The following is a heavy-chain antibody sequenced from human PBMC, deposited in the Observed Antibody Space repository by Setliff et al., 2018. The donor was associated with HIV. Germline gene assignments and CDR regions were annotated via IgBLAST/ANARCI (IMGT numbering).Heavy chain of an antibody. CDR2: IIHSGST. J-gene: IGHJ4*02. D-gene: IGHD3-22*01. Sequence: SETLSLTCAGYGGSFSGYYWSWTRQPPGKGLEWIGEIIHSGSTNYNPSLKSRVTISVDTSKNQLSLKLSSVTAADTAVYYCARGGGYYAPLVYWGQGTLVTVSS. V-gene: IGHV4-34*01. CDR1: GGSFSGYY. CDR3: ARGGGYYAPLVY.